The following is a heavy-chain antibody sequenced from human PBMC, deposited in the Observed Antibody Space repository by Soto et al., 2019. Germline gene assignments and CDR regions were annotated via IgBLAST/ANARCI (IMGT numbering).Heavy chain of an antibody. V-gene: IGHV1-69*02. Sequence: QVQLVQSGTEVTKPGSSVTVSCTASGDIFSRSTLSWVRQAPGQRLEWMGRIIPMLGMSNSALKFQGRLTXRXDTXTNKVYMHLNSLRSDDTAVYYCATSYGSGSAHFDSWGQGTLVTVSS. CDR1: GDIFSRST. CDR3: ATSYGSGSAHFDS. J-gene: IGHJ4*02. D-gene: IGHD3-10*01. CDR2: IIPMLGMS.